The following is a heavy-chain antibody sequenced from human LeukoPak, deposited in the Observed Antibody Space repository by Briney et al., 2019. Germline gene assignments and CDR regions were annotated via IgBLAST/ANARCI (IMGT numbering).Heavy chain of an antibody. CDR2: IYHSGST. CDR3: ARVDCGGDCYGFDY. J-gene: IGHJ4*02. Sequence: PSETLSLTCTVSGGSISSGGYYWSWIRQPPGKGLEWIGFIYHSGSTYYNPSLKSRVTISVDRSKNQFSLKLSSVTAADTAVYYCARVDCGGDCYGFDYWGQGTLVTVSS. D-gene: IGHD2-21*02. CDR1: GGSISSGGYY. V-gene: IGHV4-30-2*01.